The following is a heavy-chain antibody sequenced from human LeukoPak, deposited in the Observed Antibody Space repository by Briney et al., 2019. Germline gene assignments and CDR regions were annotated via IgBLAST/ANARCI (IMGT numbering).Heavy chain of an antibody. CDR3: AALSSLTYYYGMDV. J-gene: IGHJ6*02. CDR1: GFTFTSSA. CDR2: IVVGSGNT. D-gene: IGHD3-10*01. V-gene: IGHV1-58*02. Sequence: TSVKVSCKASGFTFTSSAMLWVRQARGQRLEWIGWIVVGSGNTNYAQKFQGRVTITRDMSTSTAYMELSSLRSEDTAVYYCAALSSLTYYYGMDVWGQGTTVTVSS.